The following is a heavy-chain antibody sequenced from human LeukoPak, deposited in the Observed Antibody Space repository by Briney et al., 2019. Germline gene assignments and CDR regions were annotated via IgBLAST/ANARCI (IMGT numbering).Heavy chain of an antibody. CDR2: INAGIGNT. CDR1: GYTFTSYA. D-gene: IGHD3-3*01. V-gene: IGHV1-3*01. J-gene: IGHJ6*02. CDR3: ARAGDYDFWSGSYGMDV. Sequence: ASVKVSCKASGYTFTSYAMHWVRQAPGQRLEWMGWINAGIGNTKYSQKFQGRVTITRDTSASTAYMELSSLRSEDTAVYYCARAGDYDFWSGSYGMDVWGQGTTVTVSS.